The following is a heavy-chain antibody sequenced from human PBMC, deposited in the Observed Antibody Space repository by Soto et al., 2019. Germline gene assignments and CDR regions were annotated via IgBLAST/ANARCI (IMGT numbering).Heavy chain of an antibody. D-gene: IGHD3-16*01. CDR2: IYYRGST. CDR3: ARDILFGGVPYYYYGMDV. CDR1: GGSISSGGYY. J-gene: IGHJ6*02. Sequence: QVQLQESGPGLVKPSQTLSLTCTVSGGSISSGGYYWSWIRQHPGKGLEWIGYIYYRGSTYYNPSLKSRVTISVDTAKNQFSLKLSSVTAADTAVYYCARDILFGGVPYYYYGMDVWGQGTTVTVSS. V-gene: IGHV4-31*03.